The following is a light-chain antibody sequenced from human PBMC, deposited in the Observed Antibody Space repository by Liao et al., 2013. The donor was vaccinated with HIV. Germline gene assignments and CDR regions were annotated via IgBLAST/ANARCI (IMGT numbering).Light chain of an antibody. Sequence: SYELTQPPSVSVSPGQTASITCSGDKLGDKYACWYQQKPGQAPVLVIYYDTDRPSEIPERFSGSNSGNTATLTISGTQAMDEADYYCQAWDSSLXVFGTGTKVTVL. CDR1: KLGDKY. V-gene: IGLV3-1*01. CDR3: QAWDSSLXV. J-gene: IGLJ1*01. CDR2: YDT.